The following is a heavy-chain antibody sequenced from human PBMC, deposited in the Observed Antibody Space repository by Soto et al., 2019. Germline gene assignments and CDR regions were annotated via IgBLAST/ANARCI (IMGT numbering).Heavy chain of an antibody. CDR3: ARAWDF. CDR2: ISYSGSP. Sequence: SSETLSLTCTVSGVSVSRDYQWIWIRQPPGKGLEWIGHISYSGSPYYHPSLRSRLSISVDTSKNQFPLKVKSVTAADTAVYYCARAWDFWGQGTLVTVSS. V-gene: IGHV4-30-4*01. J-gene: IGHJ4*02. CDR1: GVSVSRDYQ.